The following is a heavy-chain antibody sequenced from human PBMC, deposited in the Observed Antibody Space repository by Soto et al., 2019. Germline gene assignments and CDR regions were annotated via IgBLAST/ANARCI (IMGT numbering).Heavy chain of an antibody. V-gene: IGHV4-59*11. CDR2: IFYSGST. CDR3: ARVGSSGWSPDY. Sequence: SETLSLTCPVSGGSISGHYWIWIRQSPGKGLEWIGYIFYSGSTNYNPSLKSRVTLSADTSKNQFSLRLSSVTAADTAVYYCARVGSSGWSPDYWGQGTLVTVSS. CDR1: GGSISGHY. J-gene: IGHJ4*02. D-gene: IGHD6-19*01.